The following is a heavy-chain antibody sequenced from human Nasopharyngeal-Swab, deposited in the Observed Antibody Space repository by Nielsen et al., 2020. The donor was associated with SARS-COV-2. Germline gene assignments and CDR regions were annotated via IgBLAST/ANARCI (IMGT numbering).Heavy chain of an antibody. D-gene: IGHD5-18*01. Sequence: GESLKISCAASGFTFSSYSMNWVRQAPGKGLEWVSSISSSSSYIYYADSVKGRFTISRDNAKNSLYLQMNSLRAEDTAVYYCARDQGYSYGYYYYYMDVLGKGTTVTVSS. J-gene: IGHJ6*03. CDR1: GFTFSSYS. CDR2: ISSSSSYI. V-gene: IGHV3-21*01. CDR3: ARDQGYSYGYYYYYMDV.